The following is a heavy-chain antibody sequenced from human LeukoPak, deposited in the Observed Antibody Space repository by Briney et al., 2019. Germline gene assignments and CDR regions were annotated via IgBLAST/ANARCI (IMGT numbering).Heavy chain of an antibody. D-gene: IGHD4-17*01. CDR2: ISGSGGST. Sequence: PGVSLRLSCAASGFTFSSYAMSWVRQAPGKGLEWVSAISGSGGSTYYADSVKGRFTISRDNSKNTLYLQMNSLRAEDTAVYYCAKGNQRVTRPFDYWGQGTLVTVSS. V-gene: IGHV3-23*01. CDR1: GFTFSSYA. J-gene: IGHJ4*02. CDR3: AKGNQRVTRPFDY.